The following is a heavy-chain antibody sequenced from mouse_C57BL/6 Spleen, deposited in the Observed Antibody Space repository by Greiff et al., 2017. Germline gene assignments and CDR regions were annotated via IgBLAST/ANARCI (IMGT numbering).Heavy chain of an antibody. J-gene: IGHJ1*03. CDR3: ARQTTVVATRYFEV. CDR1: GYTFTSYW. Sequence: VQLQQPGAELVMPGASVKLSCKASGYTFTSYWMHWVKQRPGQGLEWIGEIDPSDSYTNYNQKFKGKSTLTVDKSSSTAYMQLSSLTSEDSAVYYCARQTTVVATRYFEVWGTGTTVTVSS. D-gene: IGHD1-1*01. V-gene: IGHV1-69*01. CDR2: IDPSDSYT.